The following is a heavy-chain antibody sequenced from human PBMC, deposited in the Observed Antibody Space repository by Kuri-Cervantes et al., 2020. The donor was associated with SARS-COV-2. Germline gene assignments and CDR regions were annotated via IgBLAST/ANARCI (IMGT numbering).Heavy chain of an antibody. J-gene: IGHJ6*02. CDR1: GFTFSGHW. CDR3: ARDQRDGYNYYYSYGMDV. V-gene: IGHV3-74*01. Sequence: GESLKISCAASGFTFSGHWIHWVRQAPGKGLVWVSRINPDGSYINNADSVKGRFTISRDNAKNSLYLYMNSLRAEDTAVYYCARDQRDGYNYYYSYGMDVWGQGTTVTVSS. CDR2: INPDGSYI. D-gene: IGHD5-24*01.